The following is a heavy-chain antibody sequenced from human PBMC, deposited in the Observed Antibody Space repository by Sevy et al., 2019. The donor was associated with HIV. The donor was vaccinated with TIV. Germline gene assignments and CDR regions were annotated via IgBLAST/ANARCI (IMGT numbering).Heavy chain of an antibody. CDR1: GYTFTGYY. V-gene: IGHV1-2*02. D-gene: IGHD3-3*02. CDR3: ARSISAGNPDAFDI. J-gene: IGHJ3*02. CDR2: INRNSGGT. Sequence: VKVSCKASGYTFTGYYMHSVRQAPGQGLEWMGWINRNSGGTNYAQKFQGRVTMTRDTSISTAYMELSRLRSDDTAVYYCARSISAGNPDAFDIWGQGTMVTVSS.